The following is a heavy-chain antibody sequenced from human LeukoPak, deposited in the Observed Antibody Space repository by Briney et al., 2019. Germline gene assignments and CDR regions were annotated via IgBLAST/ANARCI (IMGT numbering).Heavy chain of an antibody. Sequence: GGSLRLSCAASGFTFTSYSMNWARQAPGKGLEWVSYISSSSSTIYYADSVKGRFTISRDNSRNTLYLQMNSLRAEDTAVYYCAKDDYGEPIEYWGQGTLVTVSS. D-gene: IGHD4-17*01. CDR2: ISSSSSTI. J-gene: IGHJ4*02. CDR3: AKDDYGEPIEY. V-gene: IGHV3-48*01. CDR1: GFTFTSYS.